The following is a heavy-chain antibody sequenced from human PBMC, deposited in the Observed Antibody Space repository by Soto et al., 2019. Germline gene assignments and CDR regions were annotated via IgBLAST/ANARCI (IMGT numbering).Heavy chain of an antibody. J-gene: IGHJ5*02. CDR1: GFTFSSYW. V-gene: IGHV3-7*05. Sequence: PGGSLRLSCAASGFTFSSYWMSWVRQAPGKGLEWVANIKQDGSEKYYVDSVKGRFTISRDNAKNSLYLQMNSLRAEDTAVYYCARVLMGYSGYDANNWFDPWGQGTLVTVSS. D-gene: IGHD5-12*01. CDR3: ARVLMGYSGYDANNWFDP. CDR2: IKQDGSEK.